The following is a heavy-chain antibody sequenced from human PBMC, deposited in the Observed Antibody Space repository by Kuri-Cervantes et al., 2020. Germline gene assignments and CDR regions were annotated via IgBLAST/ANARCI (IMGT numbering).Heavy chain of an antibody. CDR3: ARFSGYSYGFAYYGMDV. CDR2: ISSSGGTI. J-gene: IGHJ6*02. CDR1: GFTFSDYY. D-gene: IGHD5-18*01. V-gene: IGHV3-11*01. Sequence: GESLKISCAASGFTFSDYYMSWIRQAPGKGLEWVSYISSSGGTIYYADSVKGRFTISRDNSKNMLYLQMNSLRAEDTAVYYCARFSGYSYGFAYYGMDVWGQGATVTVSS.